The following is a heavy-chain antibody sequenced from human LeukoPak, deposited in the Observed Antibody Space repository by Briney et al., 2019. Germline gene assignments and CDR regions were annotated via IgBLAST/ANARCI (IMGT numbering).Heavy chain of an antibody. Sequence: GGSLRLSCAASGFTFSSYWMSWVRQAPGKGLEWVANIKQDGSEKYYVDSVKGRFTISRGNAKNSLYLQMNSLRAEDTAVYYCARDLRYYDSSGYYVYFDYWGQGTLVTVSS. CDR1: GFTFSSYW. D-gene: IGHD3-22*01. CDR2: IKQDGSEK. CDR3: ARDLRYYDSSGYYVYFDY. J-gene: IGHJ4*02. V-gene: IGHV3-7*01.